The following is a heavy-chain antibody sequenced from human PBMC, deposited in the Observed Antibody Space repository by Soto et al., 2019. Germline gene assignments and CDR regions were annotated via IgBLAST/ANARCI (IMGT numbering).Heavy chain of an antibody. J-gene: IGHJ6*02. CDR2: IYWDDDK. D-gene: IGHD2-21*02. CDR1: AFSLSTGGVG. CDR3: IQSRCGGDCLQSYASYYYYGMDV. V-gene: IGHV2-5*02. Sequence: SGPPLVNPTQTLTLTCTWSAFSLSTGGVGVGWIRQPPGKALEWLALIYWDDDKRYSPSLRSRLTIAKDTSKNQVVLTMTNMDPVDTATYYCIQSRCGGDCLQSYASYYYYGMDVWGQGT.